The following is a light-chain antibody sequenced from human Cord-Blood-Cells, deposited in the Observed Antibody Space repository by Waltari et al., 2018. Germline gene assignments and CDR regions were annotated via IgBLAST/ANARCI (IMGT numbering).Light chain of an antibody. V-gene: IGKV1-5*01. CDR1: QSISSW. J-gene: IGKJ2*01. Sequence: STLSASVGDRVTITCRASQSISSWLAWYQQKPGKAPKLLIYDASSLESGVPSRFSGSGSGTEFTLTISSLQPDDFATYYCQQYNIYPYTFGQGTKLEIK. CDR3: QQYNIYPYT. CDR2: DAS.